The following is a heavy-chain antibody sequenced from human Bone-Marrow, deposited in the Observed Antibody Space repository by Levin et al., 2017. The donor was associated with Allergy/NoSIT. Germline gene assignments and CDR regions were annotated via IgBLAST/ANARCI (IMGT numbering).Heavy chain of an antibody. CDR1: GFAFSSYS. CDR3: ARGLEYSGLP. D-gene: IGHD5-12*01. Sequence: ETLSLTCAASGFAFSSYSMTWVRQAPGKGLDWVSSITSSGSYIYYADSVKGRFTISRDNAKNSLYLQMNSLTAADTAVYYCARGLEYSGLPWGQGTLVTVSS. V-gene: IGHV3-21*01. CDR2: ITSSGSYI. J-gene: IGHJ5*02.